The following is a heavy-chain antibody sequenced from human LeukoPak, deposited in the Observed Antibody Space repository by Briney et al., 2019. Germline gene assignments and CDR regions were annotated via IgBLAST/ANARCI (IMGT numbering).Heavy chain of an antibody. J-gene: IGHJ6*03. CDR2: IIPSFGTA. D-gene: IGHD3-22*01. Sequence: SVTVSCKDSVGTFSRYAISWVRQAPGQGLEWMGGIIPSFGTANYAQKFQGRVTITTDESTSTGYMELSSLRSEDTAVYYCARVHPGQVGDSSCYYPRWYYYMDVWGKGTTVTVSS. CDR3: ARVHPGQVGDSSCYYPRWYYYMDV. CDR1: VGTFSRYA. V-gene: IGHV1-69*05.